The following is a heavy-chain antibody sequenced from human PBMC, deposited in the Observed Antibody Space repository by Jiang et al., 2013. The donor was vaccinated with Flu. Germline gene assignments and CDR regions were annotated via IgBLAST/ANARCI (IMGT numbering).Heavy chain of an antibody. J-gene: IGHJ4*02. Sequence: GAEVKKPGSSVKVSCKASGGTFSSYAISWVRQAPGQGLEWMGGIIPIFGTANYAQKFQGRVTITADESTSTAYMELSSLRSEDTAVYYCARVVYSYGSPAFYYFDYWGQGTLVTVSS. V-gene: IGHV1-69*01. CDR1: GGTFSSYA. CDR3: ARVVYSYGSPAFYYFDY. D-gene: IGHD5-18*01. CDR2: IIPIFGTA.